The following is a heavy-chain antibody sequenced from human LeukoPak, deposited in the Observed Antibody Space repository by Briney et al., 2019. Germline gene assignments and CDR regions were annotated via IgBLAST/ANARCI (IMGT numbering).Heavy chain of an antibody. CDR3: ARQHSGYRYLDY. V-gene: IGHV4-4*02. CDR2: IYHSGST. J-gene: IGHJ4*02. D-gene: IGHD3-22*01. CDR1: GGSISSSNW. Sequence: SGTLSLTCAVSGGSISSSNWWSWVRQPPGKGLEWIGEIYHSGSTNYNPSLNSRVTMSVDKSKSQFSLKLSSVTAADTAVYYCARQHSGYRYLDYWGQGTLVTVSS.